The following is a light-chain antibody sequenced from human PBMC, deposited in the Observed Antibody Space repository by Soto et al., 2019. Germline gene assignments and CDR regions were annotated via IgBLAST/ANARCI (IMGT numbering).Light chain of an antibody. Sequence: EIILTQSPGTLSLSPGDRATLSCRASQSVSSYLAWYQQKPGQAPRLLIYDASNRATGIPARFSGSGSGTDFTLTISSLEPEDFAVYYCQQRSNWITVGQGARLAIK. CDR1: QSVSSY. CDR2: DAS. CDR3: QQRSNWIT. J-gene: IGKJ5*01. V-gene: IGKV3-11*01.